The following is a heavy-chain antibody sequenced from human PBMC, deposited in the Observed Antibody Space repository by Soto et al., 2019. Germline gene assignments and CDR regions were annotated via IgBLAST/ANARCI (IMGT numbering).Heavy chain of an antibody. CDR3: ARAFYGGNERDFDY. V-gene: IGHV1-8*01. Sequence: VASVKVSCKASGYTFTSYDINWVRQATGQGLEWMGWMNPNSGNTGYAQKFQGRVTMPRNTSISTAYMELSSLRSEDTAVYYCARAFYGGNERDFDYWGQGTLVTVSS. CDR1: GYTFTSYD. J-gene: IGHJ4*02. CDR2: MNPNSGNT. D-gene: IGHD2-15*01.